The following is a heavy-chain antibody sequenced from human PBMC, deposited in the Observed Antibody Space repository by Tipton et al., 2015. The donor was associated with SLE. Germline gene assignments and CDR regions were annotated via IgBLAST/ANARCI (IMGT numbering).Heavy chain of an antibody. D-gene: IGHD6-19*01. CDR2: IYTSGST. CDR3: ARDYSSGYFDY. Sequence: TLSLTCTVSVGSISSGSYYWSWFRQPAGQGLEWIGHIYTSGSTNYNPSLKSRVTISVDTSKHQFSLKLSSVTAADTAVYYCARDYSSGYFDYWGKGTLVTVSS. J-gene: IGHJ4*02. CDR1: VGSISSGSYY. V-gene: IGHV4-61*09.